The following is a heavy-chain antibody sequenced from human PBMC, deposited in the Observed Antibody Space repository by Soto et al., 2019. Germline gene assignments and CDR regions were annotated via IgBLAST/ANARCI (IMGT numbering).Heavy chain of an antibody. V-gene: IGHV1-2*02. CDR3: ARDRANMGSDY. CDR2: INPNSGGT. Sequence: QEQLVQSGAEVKKPGASVKVSCKASGYTFSGYYIHWLRQAPGQGLEWMGWINPNSGGTNYAQKFQGRVTVTRDTPTSTAYMELSRLTSDDTAVYYCARDRANMGSDYWGQGTLVTVSS. J-gene: IGHJ4*02. CDR1: GYTFSGYY. D-gene: IGHD1-26*01.